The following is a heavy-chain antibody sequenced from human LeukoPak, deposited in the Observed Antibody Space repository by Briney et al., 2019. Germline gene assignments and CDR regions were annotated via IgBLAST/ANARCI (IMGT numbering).Heavy chain of an antibody. CDR2: IVDTGDGT. CDR3: PKERGHPLPNYHMDV. Sequence: PGGSLRLSCAASGFTFSSYAMSWVRQAPGKGLEWVSTIVDTGDGTFYADSVRGRFTISRDSSKNTLYLQMHSLRADDTAVYYCPKERGHPLPNYHMDVWGKGTTVTVSS. J-gene: IGHJ6*03. V-gene: IGHV3-23*01. CDR1: GFTFSSYA. D-gene: IGHD4/OR15-4a*01.